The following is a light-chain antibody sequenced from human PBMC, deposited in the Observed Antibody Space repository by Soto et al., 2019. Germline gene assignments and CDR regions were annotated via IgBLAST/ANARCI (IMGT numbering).Light chain of an antibody. Sequence: EIVLTQSPATLSLSPGERATLSCRASQSVSSYLAWYQQKPGQAPRLLSYDASNRATGIPARFSGSGSGTDCTRTISRLEPEDFAVYYCQQRSNWPPYTFCQGTKLEIK. CDR1: QSVSSY. CDR2: DAS. V-gene: IGKV3-11*01. CDR3: QQRSNWPPYT. J-gene: IGKJ2*01.